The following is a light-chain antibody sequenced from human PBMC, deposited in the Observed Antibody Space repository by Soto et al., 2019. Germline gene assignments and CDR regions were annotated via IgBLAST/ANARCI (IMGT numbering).Light chain of an antibody. Sequence: DIQMTQSPSILSASVGDRVTITCRASHSVSSWLAWYQQKPGKAPKLLIFEASTLHRGVPSRFSGSGSGTEFTLTISRPEPEDFSTYYRQQYDSPRGFFCQGTKLEIK. V-gene: IGKV1-5*01. CDR3: QQYDSPRGF. CDR1: HSVSSW. CDR2: EAS. J-gene: IGKJ2*01.